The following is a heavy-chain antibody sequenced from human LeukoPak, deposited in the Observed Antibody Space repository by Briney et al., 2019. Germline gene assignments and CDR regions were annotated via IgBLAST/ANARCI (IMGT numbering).Heavy chain of an antibody. V-gene: IGHV3-48*01. CDR3: AGYSVYPY. D-gene: IGHD5/OR15-5a*01. Sequence: PGGSLRLSCAASGFAVNTYDMHWVRQAPGEGPQWISYFCISGTIYYVASVRDRFTISTDSDKNSLYLQMNGLRVDATDIYSCAGYSVYPYWGQGTPVPVSS. CDR2: FCISGTI. J-gene: IGHJ4*02. CDR1: GFAVNTYD.